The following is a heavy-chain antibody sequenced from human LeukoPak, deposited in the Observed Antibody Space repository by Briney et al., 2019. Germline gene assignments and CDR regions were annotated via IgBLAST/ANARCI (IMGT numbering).Heavy chain of an antibody. CDR3: AKVGAKRITIFGVVPPGDY. D-gene: IGHD3-3*01. Sequence: GGSLRLSCAASGFTFSSYAMSWVRQAPGKGLEWVSAISGSGGSTYYADSVKGRFTISRDNSKNTLYLQMNSLRAEDTAVYYCAKVGAKRITIFGVVPPGDYWGQGTLVTVSS. J-gene: IGHJ4*02. CDR1: GFTFSSYA. V-gene: IGHV3-23*01. CDR2: ISGSGGST.